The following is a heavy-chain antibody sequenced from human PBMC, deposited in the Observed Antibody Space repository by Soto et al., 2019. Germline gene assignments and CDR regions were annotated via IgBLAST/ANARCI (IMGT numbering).Heavy chain of an antibody. CDR1: GYSFTSYW. Sequence: GESLKISCKGSGYSFTSYWIGWVRQMPGKGLEWMGIIYPGDSDTRYSPSFQGQVTISADKSISTAYLQWSSLMASDTAMYYCARARYYDFWSGYSGNYYYGMDVWGQGTTVTVSS. J-gene: IGHJ6*02. CDR2: IYPGDSDT. V-gene: IGHV5-51*01. D-gene: IGHD3-3*01. CDR3: ARARYYDFWSGYSGNYYYGMDV.